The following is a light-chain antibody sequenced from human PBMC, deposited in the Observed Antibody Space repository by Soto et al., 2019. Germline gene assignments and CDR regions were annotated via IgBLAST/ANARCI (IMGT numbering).Light chain of an antibody. Sequence: QSVLTQPASVSGSPGQSITISCTGTSSDVGGYNYVSWCQHHPGKAPKLMIYEVSNRPSGVSNRFSGSKSGNTASLTISGLQAEDEADYYCSSYTSSSTSYVFGTGTKVTV. CDR1: SSDVGGYNY. J-gene: IGLJ1*01. V-gene: IGLV2-14*01. CDR2: EVS. CDR3: SSYTSSSTSYV.